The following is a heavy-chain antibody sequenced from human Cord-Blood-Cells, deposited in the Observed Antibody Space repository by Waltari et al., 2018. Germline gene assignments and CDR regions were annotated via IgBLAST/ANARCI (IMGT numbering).Heavy chain of an antibody. J-gene: IGHJ4*02. V-gene: IGHV4-39*01. CDR3: ARQEAAAGSAVDY. CDR2: IYYSGST. Sequence: QLQLQESGPGLVKHSETLSLTCTVSGGSIRSSSSYWGWIRQPPGKGLEWIGSIYYSGSTDYNPSLKSRVTISVDTSKNQFSLKLSSVTAADTAVYYCARQEAAAGSAVDYWGQGTLVTVSS. D-gene: IGHD6-13*01. CDR1: GGSIRSSSSY.